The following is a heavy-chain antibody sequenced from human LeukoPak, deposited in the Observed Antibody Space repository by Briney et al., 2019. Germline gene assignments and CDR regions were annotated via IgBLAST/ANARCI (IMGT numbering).Heavy chain of an antibody. Sequence: ASVKVSCKAPGYTFTDYYLLWVRQAPGQGLEWMGWIKTNSGATDYAQNFEARVTMTRDTSSGTAYMELSRLRSDDTAVYYCARILGSYSSGWYMGYWGQGTLVTVSS. CDR1: GYTFTDYY. D-gene: IGHD6-19*01. V-gene: IGHV1-2*02. CDR2: IKTNSGAT. J-gene: IGHJ4*02. CDR3: ARILGSYSSGWYMGY.